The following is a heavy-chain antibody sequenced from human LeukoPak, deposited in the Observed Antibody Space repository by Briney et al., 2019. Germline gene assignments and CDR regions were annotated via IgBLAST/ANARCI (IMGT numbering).Heavy chain of an antibody. CDR3: ARTGSTVTMLYPFDH. V-gene: IGHV4-59*01. J-gene: IGHJ4*02. Sequence: MTSGTLSLTCTVSGGSIRSYYWSWIRQPPGKGLEWIGYIYYSGSTNYNPSLKSRVSISGDTSKNQFSLKLSSVTAADTAVYYCARTGSTVTMLYPFDHWGQGTLVTVSS. CDR1: GGSIRSYY. D-gene: IGHD4-17*01. CDR2: IYYSGST.